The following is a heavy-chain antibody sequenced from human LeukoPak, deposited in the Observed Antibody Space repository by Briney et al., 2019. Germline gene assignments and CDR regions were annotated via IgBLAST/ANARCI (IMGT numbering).Heavy chain of an antibody. D-gene: IGHD2-15*01. CDR1: GYTFNSYY. Sequence: ASVNVSCKASGYTFNSYYMHWVRQAPGQGLEWMGIINPSGGSTSYAQKFQGRVTMTRDMSTSTVYMELSSLRSEDTAVYYCAREQTDCSGGSCYFDYWGQGTLVTVAS. CDR2: INPSGGST. V-gene: IGHV1-46*02. CDR3: AREQTDCSGGSCYFDY. J-gene: IGHJ4*02.